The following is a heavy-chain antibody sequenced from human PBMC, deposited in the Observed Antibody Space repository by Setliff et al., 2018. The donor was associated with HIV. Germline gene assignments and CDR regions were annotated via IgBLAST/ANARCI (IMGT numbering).Heavy chain of an antibody. CDR3: AKAPGWLFLSHY. Sequence: AGGSLRLSCAASGFTFSDCSMSWVRQAPEKGLEWVSIIISSGGTYYADSVKGRFTISRDNSKNTLYLQMISLRVEDTAIYYCAKAPGWLFLSHYWGQGTLVTVSS. CDR1: GFTFSDCS. D-gene: IGHD3-22*01. CDR2: IISSGGT. J-gene: IGHJ4*02. V-gene: IGHV3-66*01.